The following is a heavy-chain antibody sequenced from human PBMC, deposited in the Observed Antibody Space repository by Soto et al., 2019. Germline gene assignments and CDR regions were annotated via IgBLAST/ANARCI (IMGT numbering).Heavy chain of an antibody. CDR3: ASSSIQLWSLVPYCDY. D-gene: IGHD5-18*01. J-gene: IGHJ4*02. CDR1: VFTVSSNY. V-gene: IGHV3-66*01. Sequence: HPGGSLRLSCAASVFTVSSNYMSWGRQAPGKGLEWVSVIYSDVNKYYADSVKGRFTISRDNSKNTLYLQMNSLRAEDTAVYYCASSSIQLWSLVPYCDYWGQGT. CDR2: IYSDVNK.